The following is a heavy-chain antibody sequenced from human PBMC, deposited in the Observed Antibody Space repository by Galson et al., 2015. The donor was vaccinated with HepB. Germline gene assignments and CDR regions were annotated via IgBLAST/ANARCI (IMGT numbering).Heavy chain of an antibody. CDR3: AKLVGATDFFDY. CDR2: INQDGSEK. Sequence: SLRLSCAASGFSFSTDWMDWVRQAPGKGLEWVANINQDGSEKYFVDSVKGRFTISRDNSKNTLYLQMNSLRAEDTAVYYCAKLVGATDFFDYWGQGTLVTVSS. V-gene: IGHV3-7*01. J-gene: IGHJ4*02. CDR1: GFSFSTDW. D-gene: IGHD1-26*01.